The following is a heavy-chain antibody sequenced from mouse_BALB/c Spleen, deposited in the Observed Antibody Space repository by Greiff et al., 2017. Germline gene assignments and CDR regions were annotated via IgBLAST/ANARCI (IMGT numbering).Heavy chain of an antibody. CDR3: ARQEGYDYGFAY. D-gene: IGHD2-4*01. CDR1: GFTFSSYA. Sequence: EVKLVESGGGLVKPGGSLKLSCAASGFTFSSYAMSWVRQTPEKRLEWVATISSGGSYTYYPDSVKGRFTISRDNAKNTLYLQMSSLRSEDTAMYYCARQEGYDYGFAYWGQGTLVTVSA. CDR2: ISSGGSYT. V-gene: IGHV5-9-3*01. J-gene: IGHJ3*01.